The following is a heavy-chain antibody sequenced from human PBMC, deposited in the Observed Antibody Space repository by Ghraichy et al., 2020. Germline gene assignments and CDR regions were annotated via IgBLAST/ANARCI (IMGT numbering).Heavy chain of an antibody. D-gene: IGHD3-22*01. CDR1: GFTVSSNY. Sequence: GGSRLSCAASGFTVSSNYMSWVRQAPGKGLEWVSVIYSGGSTYYADSVKGRFTISRDNSKNTLYLQMNSLRAEDTAVYYCARGYYDTSGYFGGNYWGLGTLVTVSS. CDR3: ARGYYDTSGYFGGNY. CDR2: IYSGGST. V-gene: IGHV3-53*01. J-gene: IGHJ4*02.